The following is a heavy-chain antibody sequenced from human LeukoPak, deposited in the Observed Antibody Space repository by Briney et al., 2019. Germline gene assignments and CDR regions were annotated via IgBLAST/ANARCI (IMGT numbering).Heavy chain of an antibody. J-gene: IGHJ2*01. V-gene: IGHV3-23*01. D-gene: IGHD3-10*01. CDR2: ISGSGGST. Sequence: PGGSLSLSCAASGFTFSSYAMSWVRQAPVKGLEWVSAISGSGGSTYYADSVKGRFTISRDNSKNTLYLQMNSLRAEDTAVYYCAKAGGLLMVRGVIPYWYFDLWGRGTLVTVSS. CDR1: GFTFSSYA. CDR3: AKAGGLLMVRGVIPYWYFDL.